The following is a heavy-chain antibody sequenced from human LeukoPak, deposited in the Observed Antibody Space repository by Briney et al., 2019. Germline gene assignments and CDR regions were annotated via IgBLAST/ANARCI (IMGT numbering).Heavy chain of an antibody. CDR2: MNPNSGNT. V-gene: IGHV1-8*03. Sequence: ASVKVSCKASGYTFTSYDINWVRQATGQGLEWMGWMNPNSGNTGYAQKFQGRVTINRNTSISTAYMELRSLRSEDTAVYYCAREAAAAEYSYYYMDVWGKGTTVTVSS. D-gene: IGHD6-13*01. CDR3: AREAAAAEYSYYYMDV. CDR1: GYTFTSYD. J-gene: IGHJ6*03.